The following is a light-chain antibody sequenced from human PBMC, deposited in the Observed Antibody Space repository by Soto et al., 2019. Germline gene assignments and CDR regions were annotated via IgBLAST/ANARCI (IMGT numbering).Light chain of an antibody. V-gene: IGKV3-20*01. CDR1: QSVSNSL. J-gene: IGKJ1*01. CDR3: QQYGHSPRT. CDR2: AAS. Sequence: EVVLTQSPGTLSLSPGERASISCRSSQSVSNSLLAWYQQKAGQSPRLVIYAASDRAIGIPDRFSGSGAGTDFTLTISRLEPEDFAVYYCQQYGHSPRTFGQGTKVDI.